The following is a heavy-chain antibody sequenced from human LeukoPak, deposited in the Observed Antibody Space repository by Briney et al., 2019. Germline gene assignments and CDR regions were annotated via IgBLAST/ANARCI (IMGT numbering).Heavy chain of an antibody. CDR1: GYTFTGYY. V-gene: IGHV1-2*02. CDR2: INPNSGGT. CDR3: ARGAYNSSSWLFDY. Sequence: ASVKVSCKASGYTFTGYYMHWVRQAPGQGLEWMGWINPNSGGTNYAQKFQGRVTITADKSTSTAYMELSSLRSEDTAVYYCARGAYNSSSWLFDYWGQGTLVTVSS. D-gene: IGHD6-13*01. J-gene: IGHJ4*02.